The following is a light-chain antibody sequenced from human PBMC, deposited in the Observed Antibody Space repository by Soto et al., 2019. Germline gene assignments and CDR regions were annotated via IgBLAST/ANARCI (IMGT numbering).Light chain of an antibody. Sequence: QSVLTQPPSASATPGQRVTLSCSGSSSNIGSNPVSWYQQVPGTAPKLLIYANDHRPSGVPDRFSGSKSGTSASLAISGLQSEDEDDYYCAAWDDSLNGRVFGTGTKLTVL. CDR1: SSNIGSNP. V-gene: IGLV1-44*01. CDR2: AND. CDR3: AAWDDSLNGRV. J-gene: IGLJ1*01.